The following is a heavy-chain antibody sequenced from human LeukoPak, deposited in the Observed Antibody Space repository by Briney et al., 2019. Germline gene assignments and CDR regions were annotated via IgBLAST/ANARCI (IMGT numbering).Heavy chain of an antibody. J-gene: IGHJ4*02. CDR3: ATHSGSGWYFDY. Sequence: ASVKVSCKASGYTFTNYDINWVRQATGQGLEWMGIINPSGGSTSYAQKFQGRVTMTRDTSTSTVYMELSSLRSEDTAVYYCATHSGSGWYFDYWGQGTLVTVSS. CDR2: INPSGGST. V-gene: IGHV1-46*01. CDR1: GYTFTNYD. D-gene: IGHD6-19*01.